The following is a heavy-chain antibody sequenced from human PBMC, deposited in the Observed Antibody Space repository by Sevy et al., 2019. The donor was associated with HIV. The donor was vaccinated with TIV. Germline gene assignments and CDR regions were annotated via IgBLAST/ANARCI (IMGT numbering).Heavy chain of an antibody. CDR2: IRSKAYGGTT. D-gene: IGHD3-9*01. CDR1: GFTFGDYA. Sequence: GGSLRLSCTASGFTFGDYAMSWFRQAPGKGLEWVGFIRSKAYGGTTEYAASVKGIFTISRDDSKSIAYLQMNSLKTEDTAVYYCTRVLSYYDILTGYHAAFDIWGQGAMVTVSS. J-gene: IGHJ3*02. V-gene: IGHV3-49*03. CDR3: TRVLSYYDILTGYHAAFDI.